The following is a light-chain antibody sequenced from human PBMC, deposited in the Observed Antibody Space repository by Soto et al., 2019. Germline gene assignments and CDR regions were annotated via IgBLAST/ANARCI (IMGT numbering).Light chain of an antibody. J-gene: IGKJ5*01. CDR2: DIS. V-gene: IGKV3-15*01. CDR1: QTVSRN. CDR3: QQYNNWPS. Sequence: ELVMTQSPATLSVSPGERATLSCRASQTVSRNLAWYRQRPGQAPRLLIYDISNRAAGVPARFSGSGSETEFTLTIRSLQSEDFAVYFCQQYNNWPSFGQGTRLEIK.